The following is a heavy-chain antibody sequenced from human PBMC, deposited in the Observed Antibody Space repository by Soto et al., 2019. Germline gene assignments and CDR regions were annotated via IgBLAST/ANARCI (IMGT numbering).Heavy chain of an antibody. Sequence: EVQLLQSGGALVQPGGSLRLSCAAYGFTFTSFTMNWVRQAPGKGLEWVSAISGSGYNTYDADSVRGRFTISRDNSKNMLYLQMNSLRGDDTAVYFCAKSIRTTLSVYDYWGQGALVTVSS. V-gene: IGHV3-23*01. D-gene: IGHD4-17*01. CDR2: ISGSGYNT. J-gene: IGHJ4*02. CDR3: AKSIRTTLSVYDY. CDR1: GFTFTSFT.